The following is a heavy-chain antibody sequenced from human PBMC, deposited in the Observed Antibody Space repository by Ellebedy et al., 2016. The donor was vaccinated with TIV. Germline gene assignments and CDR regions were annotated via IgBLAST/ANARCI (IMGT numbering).Heavy chain of an antibody. CDR3: ARGTSYRGDYSFDY. D-gene: IGHD4-11*01. J-gene: IGHJ4*02. Sequence: GESLKIPXAASGFTFSDYYMSWIRQAPGKGLEWVSYISSSGSTIYYADSVKGRFTISRDNAKNSLYLQMNSLRAEDTAVYYCARGTSYRGDYSFDYWGQGTLVTVSS. CDR2: ISSSGSTI. CDR1: GFTFSDYY. V-gene: IGHV3-11*01.